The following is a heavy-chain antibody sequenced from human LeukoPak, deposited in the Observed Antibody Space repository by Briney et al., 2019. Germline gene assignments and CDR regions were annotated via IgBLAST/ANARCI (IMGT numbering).Heavy chain of an antibody. CDR3: ARSTPWGIAKDY. V-gene: IGHV1-2*02. Sequence: ASVKVSCKASGYTFTGYYIHWVRQAPGQGLEWMGWINPNSGGTNYAQRFQGTVTMTRDASISTAYTELSRLRSDDTAVYYCARSTPWGIAKDYWGQGTLVTVSS. D-gene: IGHD6-13*01. J-gene: IGHJ4*02. CDR1: GYTFTGYY. CDR2: INPNSGGT.